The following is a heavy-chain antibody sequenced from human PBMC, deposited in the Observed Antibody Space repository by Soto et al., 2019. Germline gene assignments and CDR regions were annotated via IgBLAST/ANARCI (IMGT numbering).Heavy chain of an antibody. D-gene: IGHD2-2*01. CDR2: INAGNGNT. J-gene: IGHJ6*02. CDR1: GYTFTSYA. CDR3: ARDTSTSCYGCYYYYGMDV. Sequence: ASVKVSCKASGYTFTSYAMHWVRQAPGQRLEWMGWINAGNGNTKYSQKFQGRVTITRDTSASTAYMELSSLRSEDTAVYYCARDTSTSCYGCYYYYGMDVWGQGTTVTVSS. V-gene: IGHV1-3*01.